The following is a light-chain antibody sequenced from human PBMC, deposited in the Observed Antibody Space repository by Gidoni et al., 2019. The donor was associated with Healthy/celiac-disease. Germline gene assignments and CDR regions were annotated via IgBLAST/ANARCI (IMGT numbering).Light chain of an antibody. CDR2: WAS. V-gene: IGKV4-1*01. CDR1: QSVLYSSNNKNH. CDR3: QQYYSTPYT. J-gene: IGKJ2*01. Sequence: DIVMTQSLYSLAVSPGERATISCKSSQSVLYSSNNKNHLAWYQQKPGQPPKLLIYWASTRESGVPDRFSGSGSGTDFTLTISSLQAEDVAVYYCQQYYSTPYTFGQGTKLEIK.